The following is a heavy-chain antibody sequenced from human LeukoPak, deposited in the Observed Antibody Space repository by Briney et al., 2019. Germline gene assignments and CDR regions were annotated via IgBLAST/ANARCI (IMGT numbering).Heavy chain of an antibody. J-gene: IGHJ2*01. CDR1: GFTVSTNY. CDR2: IYSGDST. Sequence: PGGSLRLSCAASGFTVSTNYMSWVRQAPGKGLEWVSIIYSGDSTSYADSVKGRFTISRDISKNTLFLQMSSLRAEDTAVYYCARSPRIYDSSGYYLVEYFDLWGRGTLVTVSS. CDR3: ARSPRIYDSSGYYLVEYFDL. V-gene: IGHV3-53*01. D-gene: IGHD3-22*01.